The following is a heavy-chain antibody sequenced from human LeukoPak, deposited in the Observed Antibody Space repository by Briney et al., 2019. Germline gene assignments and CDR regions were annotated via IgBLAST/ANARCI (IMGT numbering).Heavy chain of an antibody. CDR2: INPNSGGT. D-gene: IGHD1-26*01. Sequence: ASVKVSCKASGYTFIGYYMHWVRQAPGQGLEWMGWINPNSGGTNYAQKFQGRVTMTRDTSISTAYMELSSLTSDDTAVYYCARGPYSGTYYGDYWGQGTPVTVSS. V-gene: IGHV1-2*02. J-gene: IGHJ4*02. CDR1: GYTFIGYY. CDR3: ARGPYSGTYYGDY.